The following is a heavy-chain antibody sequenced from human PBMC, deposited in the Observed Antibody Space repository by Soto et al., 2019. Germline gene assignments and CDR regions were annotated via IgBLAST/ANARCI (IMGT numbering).Heavy chain of an antibody. CDR1: GFGFSSYA. V-gene: IGHV3-23*01. CDR2: ISDSGGST. J-gene: IGHJ4*02. D-gene: IGHD3-3*01. Sequence: GGSLRLSCAASGFGFSSYAMSWVRQAPGKGLEWVSAISDSGGSTYYAEFVKGRFTISRDKSKNTLYLQMNSLRAEDTAVYYCAKDRGITIPDYWGQGTLVTVSS. CDR3: AKDRGITIPDY.